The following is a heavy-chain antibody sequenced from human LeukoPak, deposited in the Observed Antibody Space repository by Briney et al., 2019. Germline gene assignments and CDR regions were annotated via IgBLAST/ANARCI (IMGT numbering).Heavy chain of an antibody. Sequence: GGSLRLSCAASGFTLNRYWMSWVRQAPGKGLGWVANINEDEGERHYVDSVKGRFTISRDNAKNSLYLQMNSLRAEDTAVYYCARGGNLENWGGGTLVTVSS. J-gene: IGHJ4*02. CDR2: INEDEGER. V-gene: IGHV3-7*01. CDR3: ARGGNLEN. CDR1: GFTLNRYW. D-gene: IGHD1-14*01.